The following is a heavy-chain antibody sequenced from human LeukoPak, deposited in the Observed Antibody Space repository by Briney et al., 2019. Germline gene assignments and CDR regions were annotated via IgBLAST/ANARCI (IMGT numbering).Heavy chain of an antibody. CDR2: IKQDGSEK. Sequence: GGSLRLSCAASGFTFSSYWMSWVRQAPGKGLEWVANIKQDGSEKYYVDSVKGRFTISRDNAKNSLFLQMNSLRAEDTAVYYCARDFPYYYDTSGYYSDYWGQGTLVTVSS. D-gene: IGHD3-22*01. V-gene: IGHV3-7*01. J-gene: IGHJ4*02. CDR1: GFTFSSYW. CDR3: ARDFPYYYDTSGYYSDY.